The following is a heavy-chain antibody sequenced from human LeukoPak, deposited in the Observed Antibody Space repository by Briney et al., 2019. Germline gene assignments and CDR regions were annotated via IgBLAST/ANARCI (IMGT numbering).Heavy chain of an antibody. CDR2: INHSGST. CDR1: GGSFSGYY. J-gene: IGHJ4*02. V-gene: IGHV4-34*01. CDR3: ARECSTSCYDY. Sequence: PSETLSLTCAVYGGSFSGYYWSWTRQPPGKGLEWIGEINHSGSTNYNPSLKSRVTISVDTSKNQFSLKLSSVTAADTAVYYCARECSTSCYDYWGQGTLVTVSS. D-gene: IGHD2-2*01.